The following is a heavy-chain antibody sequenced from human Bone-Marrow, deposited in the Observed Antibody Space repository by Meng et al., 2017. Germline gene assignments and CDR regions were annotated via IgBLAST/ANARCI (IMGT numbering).Heavy chain of an antibody. D-gene: IGHD1-26*01. J-gene: IGHJ4*02. CDR3: ATPRRVGFYYDS. CDR2: ISSSGGST. V-gene: IGHV3-23*01. CDR1: GFTFSYYA. Sequence: GESLKISCAASGFTFSYYAMSWVRQAPGKGLEWVSSISSSGGSTYYANSVKGRFTISRDDSKSTLYLQMKGLRAEDTAVYYCATPRRVGFYYDSWGQGTRVTGYS.